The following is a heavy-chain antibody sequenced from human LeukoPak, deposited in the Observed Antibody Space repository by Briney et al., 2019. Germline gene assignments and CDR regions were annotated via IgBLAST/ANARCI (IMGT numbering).Heavy chain of an antibody. J-gene: IGHJ4*02. CDR3: ARRAGWWLISAFDY. CDR2: IYPVDSDT. Sequence: GESLKISCKGSGYNFTNYWIGWVRQMPGKGLEWMGIIYPVDSDTRYSPSFQGQVTISADKSISTISLQWSSLKASDTAMYYCARRAGWWLISAFDYWGQGTLVTVSS. V-gene: IGHV5-51*01. D-gene: IGHD2-15*01. CDR1: GYNFTNYW.